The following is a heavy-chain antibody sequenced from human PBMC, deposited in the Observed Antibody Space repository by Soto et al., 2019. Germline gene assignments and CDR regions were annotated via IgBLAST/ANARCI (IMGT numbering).Heavy chain of an antibody. CDR1: GFTFSSYG. Sequence: GSLRLSCAASGFTFSSYGMHWVRQAPGKGLEWVAVIWYDGSNKYYADSVKGRFTISRDNSKNTLYLQMNSLRAEDTAVYYCAREDYGSGSYYDYYYGMDVWGQGTTVTVSS. CDR2: IWYDGSNK. CDR3: AREDYGSGSYYDYYYGMDV. V-gene: IGHV3-33*01. D-gene: IGHD3-10*01. J-gene: IGHJ6*02.